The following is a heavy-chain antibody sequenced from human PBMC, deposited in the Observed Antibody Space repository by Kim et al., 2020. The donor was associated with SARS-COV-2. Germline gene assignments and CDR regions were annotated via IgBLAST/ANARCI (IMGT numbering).Heavy chain of an antibody. Sequence: ASVKVSCKASGYTFTSYYIHWVRQAPGQGLEWMGIINPSGGSTSYAQKFQGRVTMTRDTSTSTVYMELSSLRSEDTAVYYCATSVTTRWYFDLWGRGTLVTVSS. J-gene: IGHJ2*01. V-gene: IGHV1-46*01. CDR3: ATSVTTRWYFDL. CDR1: GYTFTSYY. D-gene: IGHD4-17*01. CDR2: INPSGGST.